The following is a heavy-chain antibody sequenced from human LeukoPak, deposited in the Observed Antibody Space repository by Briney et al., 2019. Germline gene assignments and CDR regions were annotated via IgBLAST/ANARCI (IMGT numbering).Heavy chain of an antibody. J-gene: IGHJ3*02. V-gene: IGHV4-30-4*08. CDR3: ARFSLTAAKARDAFDI. CDR2: IYYSGST. Sequence: PSQTLSLTCTVSGGSISSGDYYWSWIRQPPGKGLEWIGYIYYSGSTYYNPSLKSRVTISVDTSKNQFSLKLGSVTAADTAVYYCARFSLTAAKARDAFDIWGQGTMVTVSS. CDR1: GGSISSGDYY. D-gene: IGHD2-2*01.